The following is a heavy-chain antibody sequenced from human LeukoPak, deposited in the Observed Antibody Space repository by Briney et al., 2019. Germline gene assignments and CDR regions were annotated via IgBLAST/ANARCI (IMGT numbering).Heavy chain of an antibody. CDR3: ARVRDYYDSTGYPHY. D-gene: IGHD3-22*01. Sequence: GGSLRLSCAASGFTFSSYWMSWVRQAQGKGLEWVANIKQDGSEKYYVDSVKGRFTISRDNAKNSLYLQMNSLRAEDTAVYYCARVRDYYDSTGYPHYWGQGTLVTVSS. CDR1: GFTFSSYW. V-gene: IGHV3-7*01. J-gene: IGHJ4*02. CDR2: IKQDGSEK.